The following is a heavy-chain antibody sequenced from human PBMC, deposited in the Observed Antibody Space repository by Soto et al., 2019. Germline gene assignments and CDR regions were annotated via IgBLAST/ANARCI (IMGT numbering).Heavy chain of an antibody. CDR1: GTSINGYY. CDR2: IFYSGST. V-gene: IGHV4-59*01. J-gene: IGHJ6*02. Sequence: SETLSLACTVSGTSINGYYWSWIRQPPGKGLEWIGYIFYSGSTNYNPSLKSRVTVSVDTSKNQFSLKLSSVTAADTAVYYCARDRYYDNSGRYYYYYGMDVWGQGTTVTVSS. D-gene: IGHD3-22*01. CDR3: ARDRYYDNSGRYYYYYGMDV.